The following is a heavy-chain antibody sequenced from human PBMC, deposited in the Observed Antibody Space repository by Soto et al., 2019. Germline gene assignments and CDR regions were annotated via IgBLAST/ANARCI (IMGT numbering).Heavy chain of an antibody. J-gene: IGHJ4*02. V-gene: IGHV6-1*01. CDR1: WDSVSSNTAA. D-gene: IGHD6-19*01. CDR2: TYYRSNWRH. CDR3: ARGVAGSGFDL. Sequence: SQTLSLTRAISWDSVSSNTAAWNWIRSSPSRGLEWLGRTYYRSNWRHDYAVSVKSRITVNPDTSKNHFSLQLNSVTPDDTAVYYCARGVAGSGFDLWGQGTLVTVSS.